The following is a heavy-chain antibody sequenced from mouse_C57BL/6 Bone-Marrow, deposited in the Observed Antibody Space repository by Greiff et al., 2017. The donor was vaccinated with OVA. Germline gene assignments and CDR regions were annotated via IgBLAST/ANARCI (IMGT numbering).Heavy chain of an antibody. J-gene: IGHJ2*01. CDR1: GYTFTDYE. D-gene: IGHD4-1*01. CDR3: TRELGDY. V-gene: IGHV1-15*01. CDR2: IDPETGGT. Sequence: VQLQQSGAELVRPGASVTLSCKASGYTFTDYEMHWVKQTPVHGLEWIGAIDPETGGTAYNQKFKGKAILTADKSSSTAYMELRSLTSEDSAVYYCTRELGDYWGQGTTLTASS.